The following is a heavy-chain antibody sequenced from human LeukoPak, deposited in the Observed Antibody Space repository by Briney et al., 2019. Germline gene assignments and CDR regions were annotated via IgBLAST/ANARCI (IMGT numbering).Heavy chain of an antibody. V-gene: IGHV3-74*01. CDR2: INSDGSST. CDR3: ARWSRGDAFDI. Sequence: AGGSLRLSCAASGFTFSSYWMHWVRHAPGKGLVWVSRINSDGSSTSYADSVKGRSTISRDNAKNTLYLQMNSLRDEDTAVYYCARWSRGDAFDIWGQGTMVTVSS. J-gene: IGHJ3*02. CDR1: GFTFSSYW.